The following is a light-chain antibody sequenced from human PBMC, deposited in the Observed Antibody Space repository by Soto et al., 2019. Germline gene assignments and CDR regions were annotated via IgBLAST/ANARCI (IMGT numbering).Light chain of an antibody. CDR1: QSISSW. CDR2: KES. V-gene: IGKV1-5*03. Sequence: DIQMTQSPSTLSASVGDRVTITCRASQSISSWLAWYQQKPGKAPKLLIYKESTLESGVPSRFSGSGSGTEFTLTISSLQPDDFATYYCQQYSTYLWTFGQGTKVDIK. J-gene: IGKJ1*01. CDR3: QQYSTYLWT.